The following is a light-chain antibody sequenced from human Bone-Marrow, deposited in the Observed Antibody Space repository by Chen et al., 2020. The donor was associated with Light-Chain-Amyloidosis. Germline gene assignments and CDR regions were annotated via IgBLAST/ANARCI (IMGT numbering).Light chain of an antibody. CDR2: DDS. V-gene: IGLV3-21*02. J-gene: IGLJ3*02. CDR1: NIGSTS. Sequence: SYVLTQPSSVSVAPGQTATIACGGNNIGSTSVHWYQQTPGQAPLLVVYDDSDRPSGIPERLSGSNSGTTATLTISRVEAGDEADYYCHVWDRSSDRPVFGGGTKLTVL. CDR3: HVWDRSSDRPV.